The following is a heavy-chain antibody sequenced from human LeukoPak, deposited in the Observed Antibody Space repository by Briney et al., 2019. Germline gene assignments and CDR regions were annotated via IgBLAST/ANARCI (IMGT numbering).Heavy chain of an antibody. J-gene: IGHJ4*02. D-gene: IGHD3-22*01. Sequence: GGSLRLSCAASGFTFSNYAMSWVRQAPGKGLEWVSAISGSGYSTYYADSVKGRFTISRDNPKNTLYLQMNSLRVEDTAIYYCAKGPDYYDNSGYYPDYWGQGTLVTVSS. CDR1: GFTFSNYA. CDR3: AKGPDYYDNSGYYPDY. CDR2: ISGSGYST. V-gene: IGHV3-23*01.